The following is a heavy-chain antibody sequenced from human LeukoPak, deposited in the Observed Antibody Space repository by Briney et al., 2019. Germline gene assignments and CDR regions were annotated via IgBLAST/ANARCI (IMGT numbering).Heavy chain of an antibody. CDR3: TRGTPDPRAFDI. D-gene: IGHD1-14*01. Sequence: GGSLRLSCAASEFTFSSYSMNWVRQTPGKGLEWVSSISSSGTYIYYADSVKGRFTISRDNAKNSLSLQMDSLRAKDTAVYYCTRGTPDPRAFDIWGQGTMVIVSS. V-gene: IGHV3-21*01. J-gene: IGHJ3*02. CDR1: EFTFSSYS. CDR2: ISSSGTYI.